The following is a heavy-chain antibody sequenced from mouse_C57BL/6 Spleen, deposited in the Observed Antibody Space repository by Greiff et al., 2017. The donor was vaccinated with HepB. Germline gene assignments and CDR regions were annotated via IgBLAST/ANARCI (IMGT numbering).Heavy chain of an antibody. V-gene: IGHV1-50*01. D-gene: IGHD1-1*01. CDR1: GYTFTSYW. J-gene: IGHJ3*01. Sequence: QVQLQQPGAELVKPGASVKLSCKASGYTFTSYWMQWVKQRPGQGLEWIGEIDPSDSYTNYNQKFKGKATLTVDTSSSPAYMQLSSLTSEDSAVYYCATSSWFAYWGQGTLVTVSA. CDR2: IDPSDSYT. CDR3: ATSSWFAY.